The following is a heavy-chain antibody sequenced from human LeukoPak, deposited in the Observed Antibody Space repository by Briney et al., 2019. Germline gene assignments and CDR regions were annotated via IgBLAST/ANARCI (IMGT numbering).Heavy chain of an antibody. CDR2: IKSKTDGGTT. J-gene: IGHJ5*02. CDR3: TTDALVPAAISNNWFDP. Sequence: PAGSLRLSCAASGFTFSNAWMSWVRQAPGKGLEWVGRIKSKTDGGTTDYAAPVKGRFTISRDDSKNTLYLQMNSLKTEDTAVYYCTTDALVPAAISNNWFDPWGQGTLVTVSS. D-gene: IGHD2-2*01. V-gene: IGHV3-15*01. CDR1: GFTFSNAW.